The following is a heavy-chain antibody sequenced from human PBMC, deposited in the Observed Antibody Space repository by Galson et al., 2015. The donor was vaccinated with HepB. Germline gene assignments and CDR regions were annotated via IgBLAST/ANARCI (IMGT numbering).Heavy chain of an antibody. CDR3: ARDPCGSCYSASNYYGMDD. D-gene: IGHD2-15*01. CDR2: IIPILGIA. J-gene: IGHJ6*02. Sequence: SVKVSCKASGGTFSSYAISWVRQAPGQGLEWMGRIIPILGIANYAQKFQGRVTITADKSTSTAYMELSSLRSEDTAVYYCARDPCGSCYSASNYYGMDDWGQGTTVTVSS. CDR1: GGTFSSYA. V-gene: IGHV1-69*04.